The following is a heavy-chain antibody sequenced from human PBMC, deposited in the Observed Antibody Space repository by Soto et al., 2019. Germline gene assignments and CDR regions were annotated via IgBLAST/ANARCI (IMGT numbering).Heavy chain of an antibody. CDR2: IRSKANSYAT. Sequence: GGSLRLSCAASGFTFSGSAMHWVRQASGKGLEWVGRIRSKANSYATAYAASVKGRFTISRDDSKNTAYLQMNSLKTEDTAVYYCTSFMVRGVNRDFDYWGQGTLVTVSS. D-gene: IGHD3-10*01. CDR1: GFTFSGSA. CDR3: TSFMVRGVNRDFDY. V-gene: IGHV3-73*01. J-gene: IGHJ4*02.